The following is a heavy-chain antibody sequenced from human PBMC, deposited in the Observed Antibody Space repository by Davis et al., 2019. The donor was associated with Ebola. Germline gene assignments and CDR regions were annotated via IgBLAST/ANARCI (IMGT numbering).Heavy chain of an antibody. CDR2: ISSSSSYT. Sequence: PGGSLRLSCAASGFTFSDYYMSWIRQAPGKGLEWVSYISSSSSYTNYADSVKGRFTISRDNAKNSLYLQMNSLRAEDTAVYYCATETIAAAGIYMTNYYYGMDVWGQGTTVTVSS. CDR3: ATETIAAAGIYMTNYYYGMDV. J-gene: IGHJ6*02. CDR1: GFTFSDYY. V-gene: IGHV3-11*06. D-gene: IGHD6-13*01.